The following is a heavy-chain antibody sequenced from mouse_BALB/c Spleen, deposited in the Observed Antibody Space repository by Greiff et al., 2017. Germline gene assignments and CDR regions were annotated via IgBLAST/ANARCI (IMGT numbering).Heavy chain of an antibody. Sequence: EVQLQQSGPELVKPGASVKISCKASGYSFTGYYMHWVKQSHVKSLEWIGRINPYNGATSYNQNFKDKASLTVDKSSSTAYMELHSLTSEDSAVYYCARDGGSTMITTRPYYAMDYWGQGTSVTVSS. V-gene: IGHV1-31*01. J-gene: IGHJ4*01. CDR3: ARDGGSTMITTRPYYAMDY. CDR1: GYSFTGYY. D-gene: IGHD2-4*01. CDR2: INPYNGAT.